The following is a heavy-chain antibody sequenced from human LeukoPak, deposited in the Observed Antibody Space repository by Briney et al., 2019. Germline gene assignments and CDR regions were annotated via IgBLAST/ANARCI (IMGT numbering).Heavy chain of an antibody. Sequence: SETLSLTCTVSGASISSYYWSWIRQPPGKGLEWIGYIYYSGSINYNPSLKSRVTISVDTSKNQFSLKLNSVTAADTAVYYCARGERLGGDYWGQGALVTVSS. V-gene: IGHV4-59*01. CDR3: ARGERLGGDY. CDR1: GASISSYY. CDR2: IYYSGSI. J-gene: IGHJ4*02. D-gene: IGHD1-1*01.